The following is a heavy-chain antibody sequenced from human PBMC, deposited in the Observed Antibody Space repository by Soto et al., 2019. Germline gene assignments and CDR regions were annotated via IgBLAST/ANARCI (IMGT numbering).Heavy chain of an antibody. D-gene: IGHD4-17*01. J-gene: IGHJ4*02. CDR2: GSYSGTT. V-gene: IGHV4-61*01. CDR1: GVSVSSGSFY. CDR3: ARGATVTKYDY. Sequence: SETLSLTCTVSGVSVSSGSFYWAWIRQPPGKGLEWIGFGSYSGTTNYKPSLKSRVTISVDTSRSQISLKVSSLTAADTAVYYCARGATVTKYDYWDQGTLVTVSS.